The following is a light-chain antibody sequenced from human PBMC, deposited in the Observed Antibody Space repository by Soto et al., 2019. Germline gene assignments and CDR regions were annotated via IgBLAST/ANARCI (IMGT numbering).Light chain of an antibody. CDR1: QSISSY. Sequence: DIQMTQSPSSLSASVGDRVTITCRASQSISSYLNWYQQKPGKAPKLLIYAASSLQSGGPSRFSRSGSGTDFTLTISSLQPEDFATYYCQQSYSTHITFGQGTRLEIK. CDR2: AAS. CDR3: QQSYSTHIT. J-gene: IGKJ5*01. V-gene: IGKV1-39*01.